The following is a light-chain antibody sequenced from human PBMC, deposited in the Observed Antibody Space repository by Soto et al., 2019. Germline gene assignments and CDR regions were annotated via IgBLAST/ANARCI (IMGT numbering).Light chain of an antibody. V-gene: IGKV3-15*01. CDR2: GSS. J-gene: IGKJ5*01. Sequence: SVLTQSPGTLSLSPGERATLSCRASQSVGSNLAWFQQKPGQAPRLLIYGSSTRATGVPARFSGSGSGADFTLTISNLQSEDFAVYYCQQYTNWPPITFGQGTRLEIK. CDR3: QQYTNWPPIT. CDR1: QSVGSN.